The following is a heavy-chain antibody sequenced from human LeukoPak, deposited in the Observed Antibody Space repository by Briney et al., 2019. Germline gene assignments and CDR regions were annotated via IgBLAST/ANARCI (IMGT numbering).Heavy chain of an antibody. J-gene: IGHJ4*02. CDR2: IIPIFGTA. CDR3: ANAPVYSSSWYGFYY. CDR1: GGTFSSYA. D-gene: IGHD6-13*01. Sequence: GASVKVSCKASGGTFSSYAISWVRQAPGQGLEWMEGIIPIFGTANYAQKFQGRVTITADESTSTAYMELSSLRSEDTAVYYCANAPVYSSSWYGFYYWGQGTQVTVSS. V-gene: IGHV1-69*13.